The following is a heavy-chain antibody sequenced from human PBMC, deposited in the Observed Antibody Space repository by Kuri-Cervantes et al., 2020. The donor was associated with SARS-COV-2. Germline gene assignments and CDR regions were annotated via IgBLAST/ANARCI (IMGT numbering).Heavy chain of an antibody. Sequence: ETLSLTCVASGFIFDTYAMSWVRQAPGKGLEWVSVISGTGGSSTFYADSVKGRFIISRDNSENTLYLQINGLRVDDTAVYFCTRGSGYAPYLDAFDMWGQGTTVTVSS. V-gene: IGHV3-23*01. CDR3: TRGSGYAPYLDAFDM. CDR1: GFIFDTYA. CDR2: ISGTGGSST. D-gene: IGHD3-22*01. J-gene: IGHJ3*02.